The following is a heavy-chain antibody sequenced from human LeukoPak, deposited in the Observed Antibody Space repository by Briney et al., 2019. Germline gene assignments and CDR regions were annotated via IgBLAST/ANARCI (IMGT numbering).Heavy chain of an antibody. J-gene: IGHJ6*03. D-gene: IGHD3-10*01. CDR2: ISSSGSTI. CDR1: GFTFSSYW. Sequence: PGGSLRLSCVASGFTFSSYWMSWVRQAPGKGLEWVSYISSSGSTIFYADSVKGRFTISRDNAKNSLYLQMNSLRAEDTTVYYCARDPGGYMDVWGKGTTVTISS. V-gene: IGHV3-48*03. CDR3: ARDPGGYMDV.